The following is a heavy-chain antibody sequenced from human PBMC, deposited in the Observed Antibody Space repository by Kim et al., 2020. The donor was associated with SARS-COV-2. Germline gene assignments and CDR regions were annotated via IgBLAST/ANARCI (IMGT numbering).Heavy chain of an antibody. J-gene: IGHJ4*02. Sequence: KGRFTISRDNSKNKLYLQMNSLRAEDTAVYYCAKELPSDYDIVTGYCFDYWGQGTLVTVSS. CDR3: AKELPSDYDIVTGYCFDY. D-gene: IGHD3-9*01. V-gene: IGHV3-23*02.